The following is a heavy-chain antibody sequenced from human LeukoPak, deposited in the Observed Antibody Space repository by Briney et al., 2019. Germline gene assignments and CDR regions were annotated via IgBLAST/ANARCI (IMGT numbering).Heavy chain of an antibody. CDR3: ASYYFDSSGYPLFDS. D-gene: IGHD3-22*01. J-gene: IGHJ4*02. Sequence: SETLSLTCTVSGGSISSYYWSWIRQPPGKGLEWVGYIYCSGSTNYNPSLRSRVTISVDTSKNQFSLKLSSVTAADTAVYYCASYYFDSSGYPLFDSWGPGTLVTVSS. V-gene: IGHV4-59*12. CDR2: IYCSGST. CDR1: GGSISSYY.